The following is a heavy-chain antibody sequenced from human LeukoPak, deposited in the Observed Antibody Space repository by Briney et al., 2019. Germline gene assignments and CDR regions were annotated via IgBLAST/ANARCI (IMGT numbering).Heavy chain of an antibody. CDR3: ARDEYYDILTGGSNYGMDV. V-gene: IGHV1-46*01. J-gene: IGHJ6*02. Sequence: ASVKVSCKASGYTFTSYYMHWVRQAPGQGLEWMGIINPSGGSTSYAQKFQGRVTMTRDTSTSTVYMELSSLRSEDTAVHYCARDEYYDILTGGSNYGMDVWGQGTTVTVSS. CDR2: INPSGGST. D-gene: IGHD3-9*01. CDR1: GYTFTSYY.